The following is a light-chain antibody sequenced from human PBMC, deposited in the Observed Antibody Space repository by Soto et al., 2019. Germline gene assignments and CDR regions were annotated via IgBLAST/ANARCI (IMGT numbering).Light chain of an antibody. V-gene: IGLV2-14*01. J-gene: IGLJ1*01. CDR3: TSYTNENTYV. Sequence: QSALTQPASVSESPGQSITISCTGTSRDISAFHFVSWYQHHPGKAPKLLIYEVSNRPSGISSRFSGSKSGNTASLTISGLQAEDEADYYCTSYTNENTYVFGTGTKLTVL. CDR2: EVS. CDR1: SRDISAFHF.